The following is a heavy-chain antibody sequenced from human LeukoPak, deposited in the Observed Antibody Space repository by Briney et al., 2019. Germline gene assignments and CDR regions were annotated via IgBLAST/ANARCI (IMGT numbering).Heavy chain of an antibody. V-gene: IGHV3-30-3*01. J-gene: IGHJ4*02. CDR2: ISYDGSNK. Sequence: GGSLRLSCAASGFTFSSYAMHWVRQAPGKGLEWVAVISYDGSNKYYADSVKGRFTISRDNSKNTLYLQMNSLRAEDTAAYYCARRGYYFESGAYYYFDYWGQETLVTVSS. CDR3: ARRGYYFESGAYYYFDY. D-gene: IGHD3-22*01. CDR1: GFTFSSYA.